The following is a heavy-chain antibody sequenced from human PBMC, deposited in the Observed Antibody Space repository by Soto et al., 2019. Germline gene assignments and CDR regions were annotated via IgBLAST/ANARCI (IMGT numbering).Heavy chain of an antibody. V-gene: IGHV1-69*13. J-gene: IGHJ4*01. D-gene: IGHD6-13*01. Sequence: SVKVSCKASGGTFSSYAISWVRQAPGQGLEWMGGIIPIFGTANYAQKFQGRVTITADESTSTAYMELRNLRSGDTAVYYCARFRAGAAFDSWGHGTPVTVSS. CDR3: ARFRAGAAFDS. CDR1: GGTFSSYA. CDR2: IIPIFGTA.